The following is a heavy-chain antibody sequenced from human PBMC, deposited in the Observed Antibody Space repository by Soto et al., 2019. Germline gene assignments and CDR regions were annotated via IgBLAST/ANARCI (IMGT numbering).Heavy chain of an antibody. J-gene: IGHJ4*02. CDR1: GYTFTGYY. CDR3: ARDHLVGRWGADY. D-gene: IGHD3-16*01. V-gene: IGHV1-2*04. Sequence: ASVKVSCKASGYTFTGYYMHWVRQAPGQGLEWMGWINPNSGGTNYAQKFQGWVTMTTDTSTSTAYMELRSLRSDDTAVYYCARDHLVGRWGADYWGQGTLVTVSS. CDR2: INPNSGGT.